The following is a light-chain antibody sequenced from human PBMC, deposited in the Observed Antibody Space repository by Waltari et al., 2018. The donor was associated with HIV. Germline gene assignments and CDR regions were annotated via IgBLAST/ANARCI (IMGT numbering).Light chain of an antibody. Sequence: QSVLTQPPSVSGAPGQRVTISCTGSSSNIGSKYVYWFQQLPGTAPNLLMYRNNQRPSVVPDRVSGSKSGTSASLAISGLRAEDEADYYCAAWDDSLSAVVFGGGTKLTVL. CDR2: RNN. J-gene: IGLJ3*02. CDR1: SSNIGSKY. CDR3: AAWDDSLSAVV. V-gene: IGLV1-47*01.